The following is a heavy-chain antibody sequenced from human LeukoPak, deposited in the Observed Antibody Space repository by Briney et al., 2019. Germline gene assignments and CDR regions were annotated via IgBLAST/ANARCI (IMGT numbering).Heavy chain of an antibody. CDR1: GYTFTGYY. CDR3: ARDHYDSSGYYWNY. J-gene: IGHJ4*02. V-gene: IGHV1-69*13. D-gene: IGHD3-22*01. CDR2: IIPIFGTA. Sequence: SVKVSCKASGYTFTGYYMHWVRQAPGQGLEWMGGIIPIFGTANYAQKFQGRVTITADESTSTAYMELSSLRSEDTAVYYCARDHYDSSGYYWNYWGQGTLVTVSS.